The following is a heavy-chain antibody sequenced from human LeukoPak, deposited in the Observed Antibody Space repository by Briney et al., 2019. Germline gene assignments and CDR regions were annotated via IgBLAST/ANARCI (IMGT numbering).Heavy chain of an antibody. V-gene: IGHV4-59*01. CDR1: GGSFSGYY. CDR3: ARDRHWTNDWVFDY. Sequence: SETLSLTCAVYGGSFSGYYWSWIRQPPGKGLEWIGYIYYNGYTDYNPSLKSRVTISLHTSRNQFSLNLSSVTAADTAVYYCARDRHWTNDWVFDYWGQGTLVTVSS. J-gene: IGHJ4*02. D-gene: IGHD1/OR15-1a*01. CDR2: IYYNGYT.